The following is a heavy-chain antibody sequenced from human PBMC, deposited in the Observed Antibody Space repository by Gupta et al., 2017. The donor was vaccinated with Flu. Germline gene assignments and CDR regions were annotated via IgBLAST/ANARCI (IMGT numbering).Heavy chain of an antibody. CDR2: INTYNGHT. CDR1: DYTFTGYG. Sequence: QVQLVQSGAEVKKPGASVKVSCKASDYTFTGYGINWVRQAPGQGLEWMGWINTYNGHTYYAQNLQGRITLTADTSTTTAYMELRSLRSDDTAVYFCARLSGWNFGYFDHWGQGTRVTVSS. J-gene: IGHJ4*02. CDR3: ARLSGWNFGYFDH. D-gene: IGHD6-19*01. V-gene: IGHV1-18*01.